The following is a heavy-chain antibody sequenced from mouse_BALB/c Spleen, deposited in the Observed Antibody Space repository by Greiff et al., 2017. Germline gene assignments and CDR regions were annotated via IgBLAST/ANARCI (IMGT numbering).Heavy chain of an antibody. CDR1: GFTFSSFG. Sequence: EVQLVESGGGLVQPGGSRKLSCAASGFTFSSFGMHWVRQAPEKGLEWVAYISSGSSTIYYADTVKGRFTISRDNPKNTLFLQMTSLRSEDTAMYYCARRGYGNYYAMDYWGQGTSVTVSS. CDR2: ISSGSSTI. D-gene: IGHD2-10*02. CDR3: ARRGYGNYYAMDY. V-gene: IGHV5-17*02. J-gene: IGHJ4*01.